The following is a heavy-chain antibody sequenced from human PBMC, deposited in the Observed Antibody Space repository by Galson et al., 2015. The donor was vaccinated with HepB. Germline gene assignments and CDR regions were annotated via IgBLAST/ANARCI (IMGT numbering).Heavy chain of an antibody. J-gene: IGHJ6*03. CDR3: ARVRSVFSYMDV. V-gene: IGHV3-53*01. Sequence: SLRLSCAASGFTVSSNYMSWVRQAPRKGLEWVSVIYSGGSTYYADSVKGRFTISRDNSKNTLYLQMNSLRAEDTAVYYCARVRSVFSYMDVWGKGTTVTVSS. CDR2: IYSGGST. D-gene: IGHD2-8*01. CDR1: GFTVSSNY.